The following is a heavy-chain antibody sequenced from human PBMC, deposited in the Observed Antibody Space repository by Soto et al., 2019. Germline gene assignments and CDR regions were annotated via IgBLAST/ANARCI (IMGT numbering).Heavy chain of an antibody. V-gene: IGHV3-43*01. CDR1: GFTFDDYT. Sequence: EVQLVESGGVVVQPGGSLRLSCAASGFTFDDYTMHWVRQAPGKGLEWVSLISWDGGSTYYADSVKGRFTISRDNSKNSLKLQMNSLRTEDTALSHCAKGLLRPSGDWLLFAPHYYFGLDVWGQGTTVTVSS. J-gene: IGHJ6*02. D-gene: IGHD3-9*01. CDR3: AKGLLRPSGDWLLFAPHYYFGLDV. CDR2: ISWDGGST.